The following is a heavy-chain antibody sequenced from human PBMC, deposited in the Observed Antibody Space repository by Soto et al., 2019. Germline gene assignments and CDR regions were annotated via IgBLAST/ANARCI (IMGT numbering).Heavy chain of an antibody. CDR2: ISGSGGST. Sequence: GEALKISCAASGFTFSSYAMSWVRQAPGKGLEWVSAISGSGGSTYYADSVKGRFTTSRDNSKNTLYLQMNSLRAEDTAVYYCAKAGHSSSWYNWFDPWGQGTLVTV. CDR3: AKAGHSSSWYNWFDP. V-gene: IGHV3-23*01. D-gene: IGHD6-13*01. J-gene: IGHJ5*02. CDR1: GFTFSSYA.